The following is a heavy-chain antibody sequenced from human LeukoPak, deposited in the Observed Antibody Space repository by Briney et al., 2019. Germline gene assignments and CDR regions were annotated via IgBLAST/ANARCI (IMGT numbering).Heavy chain of an antibody. Sequence: KTGGSLRLSCAASGFTFSSYSMNWVRQAPGKGLEWVSSISSRSSYIYYADSVKGRFTISRDNAKNSLYLQMNSLRVEDTALYYCARGFGLAYYYYSMDVWGKGTTVTISS. CDR1: GFTFSSYS. CDR2: ISSRSSYI. J-gene: IGHJ6*03. V-gene: IGHV3-21*01. D-gene: IGHD3/OR15-3a*01. CDR3: ARGFGLAYYYYSMDV.